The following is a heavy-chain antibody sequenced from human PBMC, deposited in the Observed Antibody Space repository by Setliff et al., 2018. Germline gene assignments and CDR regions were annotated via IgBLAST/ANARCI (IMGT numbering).Heavy chain of an antibody. D-gene: IGHD6-19*01. J-gene: IGHJ2*01. Sequence: ASVKVSCKASGYTFTGYYMHWVRQAPGQGLEWMGWINPNSGGTNYAQKFQGWVTMTRDTSISTAYMELSRLRSDDTAVYYCARDHSSGWSYWYFDLWGRGTLVTVSS. CDR2: INPNSGGT. V-gene: IGHV1-2*04. CDR1: GYTFTGYY. CDR3: ARDHSSGWSYWYFDL.